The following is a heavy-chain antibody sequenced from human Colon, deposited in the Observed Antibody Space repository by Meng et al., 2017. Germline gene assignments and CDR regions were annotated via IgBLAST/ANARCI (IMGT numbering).Heavy chain of an antibody. Sequence: QVHLQESGQGLVKPSETLSLTCNVSGASINSYHWSWIRQPPGKGLEWIGYIYHTGSTNYNPSLQSRVTISADSSKNQVSLNLNSVTAADTAVYYCGRGLTGYHAHTDYWGQGTLVTVSS. CDR2: IYHTGST. J-gene: IGHJ4*02. D-gene: IGHD3-9*01. CDR1: GASINSYH. V-gene: IGHV4-59*12. CDR3: GRGLTGYHAHTDY.